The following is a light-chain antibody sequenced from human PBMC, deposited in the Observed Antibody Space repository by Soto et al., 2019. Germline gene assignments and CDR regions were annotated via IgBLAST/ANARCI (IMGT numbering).Light chain of an antibody. J-gene: IGKJ4*01. CDR1: QSVGSY. CDR2: DAS. CDR3: QQRSDGTLT. Sequence: EIVLTQSPATLSLSPGDRATLSCRASQSVGSYLGWYQQRPGQAPRLLIYDASNRATGIPARLSGSGSATDVSLIISSLGPEDVAVYYCQQRSDGTLTFGGGTKVEIK. V-gene: IGKV3-11*01.